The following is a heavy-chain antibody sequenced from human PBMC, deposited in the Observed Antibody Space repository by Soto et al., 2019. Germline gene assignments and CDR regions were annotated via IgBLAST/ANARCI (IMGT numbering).Heavy chain of an antibody. CDR2: IYYSGST. Sequence: PSETLSLTCTVSGGSISSSSYYWGWTRQPPGKGLEWIGSIYYSGSTYYNPSLKSRVTISVDTSKNQFSLKLSSVTAADTAVYYCARHYIVVVPAAMLGNWFDPWGQGTLVTVSS. V-gene: IGHV4-39*01. J-gene: IGHJ5*02. D-gene: IGHD2-2*01. CDR3: ARHYIVVVPAAMLGNWFDP. CDR1: GGSISSSSYY.